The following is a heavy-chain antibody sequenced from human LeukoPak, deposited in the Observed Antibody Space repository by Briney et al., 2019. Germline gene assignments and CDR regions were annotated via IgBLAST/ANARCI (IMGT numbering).Heavy chain of an antibody. V-gene: IGHV4-4*07. CDR2: IWTGGST. CDR3: AREEGNWFDP. Sequence: PSETLSLTCTVSGDSINNYCWSWIRQATGEGLEWIGHIWTGGSTKYNPSLKSRVTMSADTSKNQLSLKLYSVTAADTAVYYCAREEGNWFDPWGQGSLVAVSS. D-gene: IGHD3-10*01. J-gene: IGHJ5*02. CDR1: GDSINNYC.